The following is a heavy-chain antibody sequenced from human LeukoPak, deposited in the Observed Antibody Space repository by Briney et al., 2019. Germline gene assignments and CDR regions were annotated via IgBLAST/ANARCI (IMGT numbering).Heavy chain of an antibody. J-gene: IGHJ4*02. CDR1: GGTFSSYA. D-gene: IGHD3-10*01. CDR3: AREDGSGSFQPQFDY. V-gene: IGHV1-69*13. Sequence: SVKVSCKSSGGTFSSYAISWVRQVPRQGLEWMGGIIPILGTAKHAQKFQGRVTFTADESTTTVYMELSGLRSEDTAVYYCAREDGSGSFQPQFDYWGQGTLVIVSS. CDR2: IIPILGTA.